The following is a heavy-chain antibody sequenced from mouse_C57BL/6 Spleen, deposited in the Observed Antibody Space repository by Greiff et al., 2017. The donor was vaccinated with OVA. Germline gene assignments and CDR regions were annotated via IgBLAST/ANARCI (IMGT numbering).Heavy chain of an antibody. CDR3: TRGEGAMDY. CDR2: IDPETGGT. CDR1: GYTFTDDE. V-gene: IGHV1-15*01. Sequence: QVQLKESGAELVRPGASVTLSCKASGYTFTDDEMHWVKQTPVHGLEWIGAIDPETGGTAYNQKFKGKAILTADKSSSTAYMELRSLTSEDSAVYYCTRGEGAMDYWGKGTSVTVSS. J-gene: IGHJ4*01.